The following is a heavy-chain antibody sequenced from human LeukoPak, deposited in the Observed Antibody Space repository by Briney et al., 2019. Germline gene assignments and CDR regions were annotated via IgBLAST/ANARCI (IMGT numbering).Heavy chain of an antibody. Sequence: GGSLRLSCAASGFTFSSHNMNWVRQAPGKGLEWVSYISSTGSTMYYADSVKGRFTISRDNAKNSLYLQMNSLRAEDTAVYYCARVSGIAVRHWGQGTLVTVSS. J-gene: IGHJ4*02. V-gene: IGHV3-48*01. CDR3: ARVSGIAVRH. D-gene: IGHD6-6*01. CDR2: ISSTGSTM. CDR1: GFTFSSHN.